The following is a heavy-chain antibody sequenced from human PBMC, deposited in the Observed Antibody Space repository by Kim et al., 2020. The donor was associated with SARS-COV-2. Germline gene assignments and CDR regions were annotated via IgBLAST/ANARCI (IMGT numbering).Heavy chain of an antibody. D-gene: IGHD3-16*02. V-gene: IGHV1-18*01. Sequence: ASVKVSCKASGYTFSRYGISWVRQAPGLGLEWMGWSSAYNGKTNYAQKYQGRVTMTTDTSTTTAYMELGSLRSDDTAVYYCARDHPAGVWGTSRFYNMDVWGQGTTVTVPS. CDR3: ARDHPAGVWGTSRFYNMDV. CDR2: SSAYNGKT. CDR1: GYTFSRYG. J-gene: IGHJ6*02.